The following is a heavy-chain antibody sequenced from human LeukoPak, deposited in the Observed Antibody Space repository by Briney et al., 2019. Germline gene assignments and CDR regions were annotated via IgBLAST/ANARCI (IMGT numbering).Heavy chain of an antibody. J-gene: IGHJ4*02. Sequence: SQTLSLTCAISGDSVSSVSVAWNWIRQSPSRGLEWLGRTYYRSQWYHEYAGSVKSRITINSDTSKNQFSLRLGSVTPEDTAVYYCARDQYCSSFACSFDYWGQGTLVTGSS. CDR2: TYYRSQWYH. CDR3: ARDQYCSSFACSFDY. D-gene: IGHD2-2*01. V-gene: IGHV6-1*01. CDR1: GDSVSSVSVA.